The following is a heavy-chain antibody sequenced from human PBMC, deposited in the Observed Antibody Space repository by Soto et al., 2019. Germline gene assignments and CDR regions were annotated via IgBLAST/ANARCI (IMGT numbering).Heavy chain of an antibody. CDR1: GDSVSSNSAA. CDR3: AGTTSHQWYYMDV. V-gene: IGHV6-1*01. Sequence: PSQTLSLTCAISGDSVSSNSAAWNWIRLPPSRGLGWLARTYYRSRWYNDYAVSVRSRITVNPDASKNQFSLQLTSVTPEDTAVCYCAGTTSHQWYYMDVWGKGTTVTVSS. CDR2: TYYRSRWYN. J-gene: IGHJ6*03. D-gene: IGHD1-7*01.